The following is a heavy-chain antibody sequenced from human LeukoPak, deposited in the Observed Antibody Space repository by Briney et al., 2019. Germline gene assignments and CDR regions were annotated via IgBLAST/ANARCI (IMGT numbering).Heavy chain of an antibody. CDR2: TNPSGRT. CDR3: ARVGYRYVINDWSRTGLGAYPTKYYYHMDV. V-gene: IGHV4-34*01. D-gene: IGHD5-18*01. CDR1: GGSFSDYY. Sequence: SETLSLTCAVYGGSFSDYYWSWIRQPPGKGLEWIGETNPSGRTNYSPSLKSRVTISVDTSKKQFSLKLSSVAAADTAVYFCARVGYRYVINDWSRTGLGAYPTKYYYHMDVWDKGTTVTVSS. J-gene: IGHJ6*03.